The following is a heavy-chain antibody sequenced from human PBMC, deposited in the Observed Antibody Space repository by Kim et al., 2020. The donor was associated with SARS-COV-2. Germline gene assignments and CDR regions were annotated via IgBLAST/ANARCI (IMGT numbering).Heavy chain of an antibody. D-gene: IGHD3-22*01. Sequence: SETLSLTCTVSGGSISSYYWSWIRQPPGKGLEWIGYIYYSGSTNYNPSLKSRVTISVDTSKNQFSLKLSSVTAADTAVYYCARGRYYDSSQAFDIWGQGTMVTVSS. J-gene: IGHJ3*02. CDR3: ARGRYYDSSQAFDI. CDR1: GGSISSYY. CDR2: IYYSGST. V-gene: IGHV4-59*13.